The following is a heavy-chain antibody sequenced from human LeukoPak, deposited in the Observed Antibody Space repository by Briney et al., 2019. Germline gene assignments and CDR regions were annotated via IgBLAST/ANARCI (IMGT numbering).Heavy chain of an antibody. V-gene: IGHV1-46*03. CDR3: ARLGATTRTFDY. D-gene: IGHD1-26*01. CDR2: IYPRDGST. J-gene: IGHJ4*02. CDR1: GYTFTSNY. Sequence: ASVKVSCKASGYTFTSNYIHWVRQAPGQGLEWMGMIYPRDGSTSYAQKFQGRVTVTRDTSTSTVYMELSSLRSEDTAVYYCARLGATTRTFDYWGQGTLVTVSS.